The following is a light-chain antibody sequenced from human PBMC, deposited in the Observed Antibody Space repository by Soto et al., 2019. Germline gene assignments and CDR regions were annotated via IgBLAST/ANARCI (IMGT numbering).Light chain of an antibody. CDR3: SSYAGSSNV. V-gene: IGLV2-8*01. Sequence: QSVRTQPPSASGSPGQSVAISCTGTSSDVGGYNYVSWYQQHPGKAPKLMISEVNKRPSGVPDRFSGSKSGNTASLTVSGLQAEDEADYYCSSYAGSSNVFGTGTKVTVL. J-gene: IGLJ1*01. CDR1: SSDVGGYNY. CDR2: EVN.